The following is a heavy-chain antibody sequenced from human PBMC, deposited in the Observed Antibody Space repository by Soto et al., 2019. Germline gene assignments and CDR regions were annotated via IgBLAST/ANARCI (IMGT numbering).Heavy chain of an antibody. D-gene: IGHD3-16*01. Sequence: PGGSLRLSCAASGFTFSSYAMHWVRQAPGKGLEWVAVISYDGSNKYYADSVKGRFTISRDNSKNTLYLQMNSLRAEDTAVYYRARDWARMAPYYGMDVWGQGTTVTVSS. V-gene: IGHV3-30-3*01. CDR1: GFTFSSYA. CDR3: ARDWARMAPYYGMDV. CDR2: ISYDGSNK. J-gene: IGHJ6*02.